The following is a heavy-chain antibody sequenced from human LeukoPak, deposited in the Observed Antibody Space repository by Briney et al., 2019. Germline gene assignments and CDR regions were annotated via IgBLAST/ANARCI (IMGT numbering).Heavy chain of an antibody. CDR2: ISGTGGST. CDR3: AKSLRGDYNWFDP. CDR1: GFTFINYA. J-gene: IGHJ5*02. D-gene: IGHD2-21*02. Sequence: GGSLRLSCAASGFTFINYAMTWVRQAPGKGLQWVSTISGTGGSTFYADSVKGRFTISRDNSKNTMYLQMNSLRAEDTAVYYCAKSLRGDYNWFDPWGQGTLVTVSS. V-gene: IGHV3-23*01.